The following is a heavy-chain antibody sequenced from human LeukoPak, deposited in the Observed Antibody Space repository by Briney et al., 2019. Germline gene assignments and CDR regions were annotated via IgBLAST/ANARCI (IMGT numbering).Heavy chain of an antibody. CDR1: GGSISSGGYS. V-gene: IGHV4-30-2*01. J-gene: IGHJ5*02. CDR2: IYHSGST. CDR3: ARADSGLRWFDP. D-gene: IGHD5-12*01. Sequence: SQTLPLTCAVSGGSISSGGYSWSWIRQPPGKGLEWIGYIYHSGSTYYNPSLKSRVTISVDRSKNQFSLKLSSVTAADTAVYYCARADSGLRWFDPWGQGTLVTVSS.